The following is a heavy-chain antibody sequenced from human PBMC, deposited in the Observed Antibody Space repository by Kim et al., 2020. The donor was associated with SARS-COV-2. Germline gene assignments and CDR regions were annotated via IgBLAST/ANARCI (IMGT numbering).Heavy chain of an antibody. D-gene: IGHD6-13*01. Sequence: GGSLRLSCAASGFTFSSYAMSWVRQAPGKGLEWVSAISGSGGSTYYADSVKGRFTISRDNSKNTLYLQMNSLRAEDTAVYYCAKDENPYRRRIAAAGNSYWGQGTLVTVSS. J-gene: IGHJ4*02. CDR3: AKDENPYRRRIAAAGNSY. V-gene: IGHV3-23*01. CDR2: ISGSGGST. CDR1: GFTFSSYA.